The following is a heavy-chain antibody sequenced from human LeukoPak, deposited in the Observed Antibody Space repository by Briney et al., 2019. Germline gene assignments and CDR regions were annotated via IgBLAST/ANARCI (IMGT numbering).Heavy chain of an antibody. J-gene: IGHJ3*02. CDR3: AREKALVVTHRNAFDI. D-gene: IGHD2-21*02. V-gene: IGHV4-39*07. Sequence: SETLSLTCTVSGGSISSSSYYWGWIRQPPGKGLEWIGSIYYSGSTYCDPSLKSRVTISVDTSKNQFSLKLSSVTAADTAVYYCAREKALVVTHRNAFDIWGQGTMVTVSS. CDR2: IYYSGST. CDR1: GGSISSSSYY.